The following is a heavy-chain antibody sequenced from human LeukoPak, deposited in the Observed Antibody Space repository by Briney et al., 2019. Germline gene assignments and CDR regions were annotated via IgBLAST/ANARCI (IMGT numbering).Heavy chain of an antibody. D-gene: IGHD2-2*01. Sequence: GGSLRLSCAASGFTFSSYGMHWVRQAPGKGLEWVAVISYDGSNKYYADSVKGRFTISRDNSKNTLYLQMNSLRAEDTAVYYCAKSKYQLLCLDYWGQGTLVTVSS. V-gene: IGHV3-30*18. CDR1: GFTFSSYG. J-gene: IGHJ4*02. CDR3: AKSKYQLLCLDY. CDR2: ISYDGSNK.